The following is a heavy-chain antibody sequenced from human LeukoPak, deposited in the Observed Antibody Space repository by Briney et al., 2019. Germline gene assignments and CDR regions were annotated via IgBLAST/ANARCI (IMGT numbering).Heavy chain of an antibody. D-gene: IGHD3-22*01. CDR3: ARGSGYYDSSGYYSRGNWFDP. CDR2: ISAYNGNT. Sequence: ASVKVSCKASGYTFTSYGISWVRQAPGQGLEWMGWISAYNGNTNYAQKLQGRVTMTTDTSTSTAYMELRSLRSDDTAVYYCARGSGYYDSSGYYSRGNWFDPWGQGTLVIVSS. V-gene: IGHV1-18*01. J-gene: IGHJ5*02. CDR1: GYTFTSYG.